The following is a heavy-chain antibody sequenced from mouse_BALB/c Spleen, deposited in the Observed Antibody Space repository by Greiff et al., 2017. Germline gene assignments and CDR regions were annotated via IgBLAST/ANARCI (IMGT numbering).Heavy chain of an antibody. CDR1: GYTFTDYW. Sequence: VQLQQPGAELVMPGASVKMSCKASGYTFTDYWMHWVKQRPGQGLEWIGAIDTSDSYTSYNQKFKGKATLTVDESSSTAYMQLSSLTSEDSAVYYCARGLGNYLDYWGQGTTLTVSS. D-gene: IGHD2-14*01. V-gene: IGHV1-69*01. CDR2: IDTSDSYT. J-gene: IGHJ2*01. CDR3: ARGLGNYLDY.